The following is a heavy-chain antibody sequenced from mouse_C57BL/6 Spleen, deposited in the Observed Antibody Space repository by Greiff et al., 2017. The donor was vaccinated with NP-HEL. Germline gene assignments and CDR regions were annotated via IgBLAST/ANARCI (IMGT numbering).Heavy chain of an antibody. D-gene: IGHD2-4*01. CDR2: IYPGDGDT. CDR3: AREDYDNGFDY. V-gene: IGHV1-82*01. J-gene: IGHJ2*01. CDR1: GYAFSSSW. Sequence: QVQLKESGPELVKPGASVKISCKASGYAFSSSWMNWVKQRPGKGLEWIGRIYPGDGDTNYNGKFKGKATLTADKSSSTAYMQLSSLTSEDSAVYFCAREDYDNGFDYWGQGTTLTVSS.